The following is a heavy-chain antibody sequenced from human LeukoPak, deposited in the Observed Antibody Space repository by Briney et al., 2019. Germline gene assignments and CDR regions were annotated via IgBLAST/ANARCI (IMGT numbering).Heavy chain of an antibody. V-gene: IGHV4-34*01. J-gene: IGHJ6*03. Sequence: SETLSLTCSVYGGSFSGYHWSWIRQPPGKGLEGLWEVNHSGSTNYNPSLKSRVTIWVDTSKNQFSLKLRSVTAAVTAVYYCARRTTYYDFWSGYYYYYYSTDVWGKGTTVTVSS. D-gene: IGHD3-3*01. CDR1: GGSFSGYH. CDR2: VNHSGST. CDR3: ARRTTYYDFWSGYYYYYYSTDV.